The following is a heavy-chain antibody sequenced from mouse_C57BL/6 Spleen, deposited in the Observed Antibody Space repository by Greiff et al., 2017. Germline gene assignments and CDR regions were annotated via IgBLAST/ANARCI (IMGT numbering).Heavy chain of an antibody. CDR1: GYTFTDYY. CDR2: INPNNGGT. CDR3: AISYYDGGWDY. Sequence: EVQLQQSGPELVKPGASVKISCKVSGYTFTDYYMNWVKQSHGKSLEWIGDINPNNGGTSYNQKFKGKATLTVDKSSSTAYMELRSLTSEDSAVYYCAISYYDGGWDYWGQGTTLTVSS. J-gene: IGHJ2*01. D-gene: IGHD1-1*02. V-gene: IGHV1-26*01.